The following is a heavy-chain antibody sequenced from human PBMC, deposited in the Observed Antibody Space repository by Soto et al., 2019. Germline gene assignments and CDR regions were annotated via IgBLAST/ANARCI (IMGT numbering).Heavy chain of an antibody. CDR2: SYRSGST. CDR1: GGSISSSNW. D-gene: IGHD7-27*01. CDR3: ATALTHDWFDP. V-gene: IGHV4-4*02. J-gene: IGHJ5*02. Sequence: SETLSLTCAVSGGSISSSNWWSWVRQPPGEGVGWIGESYRSGSTNYTPSLKSRVTISVDKTKNQFSLNLSSVTAADTAVYYCATALTHDWFDPWGQGTLVTVSS.